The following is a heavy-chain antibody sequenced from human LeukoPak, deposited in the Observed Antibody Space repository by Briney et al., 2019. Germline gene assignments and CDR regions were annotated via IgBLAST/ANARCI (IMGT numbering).Heavy chain of an antibody. CDR2: IRNSSSYT. Sequence: PGGSLRLSCAASGFTFSDYYMTWIRQAPGKGLEWVSYIRNSSSYTNYADSVKGRFTISRDNSKNTLYLQVNSLRAEDTAMYYCARNILFAFDIWGQGTMVTGSS. CDR1: GFTFSDYY. J-gene: IGHJ3*02. V-gene: IGHV3-11*03. CDR3: ARNILFAFDI.